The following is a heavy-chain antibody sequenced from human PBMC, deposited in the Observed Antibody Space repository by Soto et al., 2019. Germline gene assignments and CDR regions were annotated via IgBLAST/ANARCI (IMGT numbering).Heavy chain of an antibody. V-gene: IGHV1-18*01. D-gene: IGHD6-13*01. CDR1: GYTLTSYG. J-gene: IGHJ4*01. Sequence: ASVKVSCKASGYTLTSYGISWVRQAPGQGLEWMGWISAYNGNTNYAQKLQGRVTMTTDTSTSTAYMELRSLRSDDTAVYYCARDRGYSSSWYMDYFDNWGHGTLVTVSS. CDR3: ARDRGYSSSWYMDYFDN. CDR2: ISAYNGNT.